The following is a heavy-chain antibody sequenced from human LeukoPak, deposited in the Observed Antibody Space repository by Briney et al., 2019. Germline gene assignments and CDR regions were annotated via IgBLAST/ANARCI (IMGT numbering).Heavy chain of an antibody. J-gene: IGHJ4*02. CDR2: LKQDGSVK. CDR1: GFTFSTYW. Sequence: QPGGSQRLSCVASGFTFSTYWMSWVRQAPGKGLEWVANLKQDGSVKHYVDSVKGRFTISRDNAKNSLYLQMTNLRAEDTAVYYCATSADSPGNSWGQGTLITVSS. V-gene: IGHV3-7*01. D-gene: IGHD4-23*01. CDR3: ATSADSPGNS.